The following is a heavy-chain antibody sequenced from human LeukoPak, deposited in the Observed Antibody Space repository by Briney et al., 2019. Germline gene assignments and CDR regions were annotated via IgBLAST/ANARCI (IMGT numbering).Heavy chain of an antibody. CDR2: ISSDGGAT. CDR3: ATRSGYHHVY. J-gene: IGHJ4*02. Sequence: GGSLRLSCVASGFTFRYSAMHWVRQPPGKGLECVSAISSDGGATYYSNSVKGRFTVSRDNSKNPLCLQMGSLRAEDMAVYYCATRSGYHHVYWGQGTQVTVSS. CDR1: GFTFRYSA. D-gene: IGHD3-3*01. V-gene: IGHV3-64*01.